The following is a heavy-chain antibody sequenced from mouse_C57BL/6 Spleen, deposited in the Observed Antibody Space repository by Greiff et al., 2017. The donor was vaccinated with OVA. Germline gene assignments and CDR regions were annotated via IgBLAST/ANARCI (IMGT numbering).Heavy chain of an antibody. D-gene: IGHD1-1*01. CDR3: TRVGYGSSYYFDY. Sequence: VQLQQSGAELVRPGASVTMSCKASGYTFTDYEMHWVKQTPVHGLEWIGAIDPETGGTAYNQKFKGKAILTADKSSSTAYMELRSLTSEDSAVYYCTRVGYGSSYYFDYWGQGTTLTVSS. CDR2: IDPETGGT. V-gene: IGHV1-15*01. J-gene: IGHJ2*01. CDR1: GYTFTDYE.